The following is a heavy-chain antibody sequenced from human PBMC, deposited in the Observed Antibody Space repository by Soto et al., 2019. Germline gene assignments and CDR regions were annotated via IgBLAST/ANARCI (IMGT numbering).Heavy chain of an antibody. CDR2: INNSGST. Sequence: SETLSLTCAVYGGSFSGYYWSWIRQPPGKGLEWIGEINNSGSTNYNPNLKGRVTISVDTSKNQFSLKLSSVPAADTAVYYCARMSIAARRGYYYGMDVWGQGTTVTVSS. CDR1: GGSFSGYY. V-gene: IGHV4-34*01. D-gene: IGHD6-6*01. CDR3: ARMSIAARRGYYYGMDV. J-gene: IGHJ6*02.